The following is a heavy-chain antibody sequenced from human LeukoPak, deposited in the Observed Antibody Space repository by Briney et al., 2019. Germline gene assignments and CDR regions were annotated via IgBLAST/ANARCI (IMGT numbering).Heavy chain of an antibody. CDR1: GYTFTSYY. Sequence: GASVKVSCKASGYTFTSYYMHWVRQAPGQGLEWMGIINPSGGSTSYAQKFQGRVTMTRDTSTSTVYMELSSLRSEDTAVYYCAREPPSYYYDSSGYYGFDYWGQGTLVTVSS. CDR2: INPSGGST. CDR3: AREPPSYYYDSSGYYGFDY. D-gene: IGHD3-22*01. J-gene: IGHJ4*02. V-gene: IGHV1-46*01.